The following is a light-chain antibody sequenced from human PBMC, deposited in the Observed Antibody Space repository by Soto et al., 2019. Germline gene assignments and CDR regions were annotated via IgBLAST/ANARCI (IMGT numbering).Light chain of an antibody. Sequence: EIXLTXXPXTLSLSPGERTTLSCRASQSVSSNYLAWYQQRPGQAPRLLIYAASSRATGIPDRFSGSGSQTDSTLTISRLEPEDIAVYYCQQYGSSPWTFGQGTKVEIK. V-gene: IGKV3-20*01. J-gene: IGKJ1*01. CDR3: QQYGSSPWT. CDR2: AAS. CDR1: QSVSSNY.